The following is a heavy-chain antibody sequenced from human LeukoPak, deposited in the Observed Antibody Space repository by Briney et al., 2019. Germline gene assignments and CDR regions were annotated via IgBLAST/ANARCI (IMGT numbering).Heavy chain of an antibody. V-gene: IGHV4-59*01. Sequence: SETLSLTCTVSGGSISSYYWSWIRQPPGKGLEWIGYIYYSGSTNYNPSLKSRVTISVDTSKNQFSLKLSSVTAADTAVYYCARVRIAVAGTFDYWGQGTLVTASS. D-gene: IGHD6-19*01. J-gene: IGHJ4*02. CDR1: GGSISSYY. CDR3: ARVRIAVAGTFDY. CDR2: IYYSGST.